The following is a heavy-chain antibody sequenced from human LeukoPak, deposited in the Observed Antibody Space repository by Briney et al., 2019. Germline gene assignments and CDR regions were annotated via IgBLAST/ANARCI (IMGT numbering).Heavy chain of an antibody. D-gene: IGHD3-10*01. CDR1: GGSISSYY. J-gene: IGHJ6*02. V-gene: IGHV4-4*07. Sequence: SETLSLTCTVSGGSISSYYWSWIRQPAGKGLEWIGRIYTSGSTNYNPSLKSRVTMSVDTSKNQFSLKLSSVTAADTAVYYCATFGFHYYGSGIYGMDVWGQGTTVTVPS. CDR2: IYTSGST. CDR3: ATFGFHYYGSGIYGMDV.